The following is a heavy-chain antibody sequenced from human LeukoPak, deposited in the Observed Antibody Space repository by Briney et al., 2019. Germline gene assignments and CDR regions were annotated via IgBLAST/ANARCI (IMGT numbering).Heavy chain of an antibody. V-gene: IGHV6-1*01. CDR1: GDSVSSNSAA. D-gene: IGHD3-22*01. J-gene: IGHJ6*02. Sequence: SQTLSLTCAISGDSVSSNSAAWNWIRQSPSRGLEWLGRTYYSSEWYNDYAVSVKSRITINPDTSKNQFSLQLNSVTPEDTAVYYCARVLSNYYDSSGYYAGMDVWGQGTTVTVSS. CDR2: TYYSSEWYN. CDR3: ARVLSNYYDSSGYYAGMDV.